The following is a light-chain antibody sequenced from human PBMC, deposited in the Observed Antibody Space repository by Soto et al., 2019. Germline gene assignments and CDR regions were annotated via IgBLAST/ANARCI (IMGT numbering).Light chain of an antibody. Sequence: DIQMTQSPSTLSASVVDRVTITCRASQSISSWLAWYQQKPGKAPKLLIYAASSLQSGVPSRFSGSGSGTEFTLTISSLQPDDFATYYCQQYNSYKTFGQGTKVDI. J-gene: IGKJ1*01. CDR3: QQYNSYKT. V-gene: IGKV1-5*01. CDR2: AAS. CDR1: QSISSW.